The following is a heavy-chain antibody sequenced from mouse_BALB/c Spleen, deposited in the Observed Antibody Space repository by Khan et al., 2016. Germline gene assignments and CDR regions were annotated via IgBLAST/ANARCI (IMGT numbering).Heavy chain of an antibody. J-gene: IGHJ2*01. CDR1: GFTFSRFG. Sequence: EVQLQESGGGLVQPGGSRKLSCAASGFTFSRFGMHWVRQAPEKGLEWVAYISGGSSIIYYADTLKGRFTISRDNPKNTLLLQMTSLRSEDTAIYYCARGDYWGQGTTLTVSS. V-gene: IGHV5-17*02. CDR3: ARGDY. CDR2: ISGGSSII.